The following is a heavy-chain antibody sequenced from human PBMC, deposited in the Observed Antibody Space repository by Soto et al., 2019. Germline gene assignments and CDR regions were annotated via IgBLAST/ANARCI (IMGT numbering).Heavy chain of an antibody. D-gene: IGHD3-9*01. CDR2: TFPGGSDT. J-gene: IGHJ4*02. CDR3: ATQIGLHGFSRYFDF. CDR1: GYNFNNYW. Sequence: GESLKISCKGSGYNFNNYWIAWVRQMPGKGLEWMGITFPGGSDTVYSPSFQGQVTISVDRSINTAYLQRSGLKASDTTMYFCATQIGLHGFSRYFDFCGQGTLVT. V-gene: IGHV5-51*01.